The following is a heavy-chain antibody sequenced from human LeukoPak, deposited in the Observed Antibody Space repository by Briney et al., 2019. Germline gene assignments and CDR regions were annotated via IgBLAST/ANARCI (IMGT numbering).Heavy chain of an antibody. CDR1: RFTFSRYG. Sequence: GGSLRLSCTASRFTFSRYGMHWVRQAPGKGLEWVAVISYDGTNKYYSDSVKGRFTISRDNSKSMLYLQMNSLRAEDTALYYCAKDYTGSSDNWGQGTLVTVSS. CDR2: ISYDGTNK. V-gene: IGHV3-30*18. D-gene: IGHD2-15*01. CDR3: AKDYTGSSDN. J-gene: IGHJ4*02.